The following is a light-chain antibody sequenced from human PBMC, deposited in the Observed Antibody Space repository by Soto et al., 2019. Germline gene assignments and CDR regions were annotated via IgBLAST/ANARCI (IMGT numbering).Light chain of an antibody. CDR2: DVS. J-gene: IGLJ1*01. CDR3: SSHTTSSTRV. V-gene: IGLV2-14*01. CDR1: SSDIGGYNY. Sequence: QSALTQPASVSGSPGLSIAISCTGTSSDIGGYNYVSWYQQHPGKAPKLMIYDVSNRPSGVSNRFSGSKSGNTASLTISGLQAEDEADYYCSSHTTSSTRVFGTGTKLTVL.